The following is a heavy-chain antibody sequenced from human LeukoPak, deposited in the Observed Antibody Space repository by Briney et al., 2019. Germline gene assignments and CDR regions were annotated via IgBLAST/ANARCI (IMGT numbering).Heavy chain of an antibody. CDR2: IHHSGST. V-gene: IGHV4-38-2*02. CDR3: ARQDQPRITIFGVVIIGYFDY. J-gene: IGHJ4*02. CDR1: GYSISSGYY. Sequence: SETLSLTCTVSGYSISSGYYWGWIRQPPGKGLEWIGSIHHSGSTYYNPSLKSRVTISVDTSKNQFSLKLSSVTAADTAVYYCARQDQPRITIFGVVIIGYFDYWGQGTLVTVSS. D-gene: IGHD3-3*01.